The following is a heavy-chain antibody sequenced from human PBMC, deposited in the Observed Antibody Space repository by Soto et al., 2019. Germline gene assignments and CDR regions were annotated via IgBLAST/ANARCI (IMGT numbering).Heavy chain of an antibody. CDR3: ATDYVDLLYYYYYGMDV. J-gene: IGHJ6*02. CDR2: ISAYNGNT. V-gene: IGHV1-18*01. D-gene: IGHD4-17*01. Sequence: QVQLVQSGAEVKKPGASVKVSCKASGYTFTSYVISWVRQAPGPGLEWMGWISAYNGNTNYAQKLQGRVTMTTDTSTSTAYMALRSLRSDDTAVYYCATDYVDLLYYYYYGMDVWGQGTTVTVSS. CDR1: GYTFTSYV.